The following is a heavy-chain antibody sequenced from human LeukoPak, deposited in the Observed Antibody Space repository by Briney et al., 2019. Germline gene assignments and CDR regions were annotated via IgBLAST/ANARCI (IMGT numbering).Heavy chain of an antibody. CDR2: ISSSGKTI. J-gene: IGHJ1*01. CDR3: VVGDYYDTSGYYRAFQH. D-gene: IGHD3-22*01. V-gene: IGHV3-48*04. CDR1: GFTFSSYG. Sequence: GRSLRLSCAASGFTFSSYGMHWVRQAPGKGLEWVSYISSSGKTIYYADSVKGRFTISRDNAKNSLYLQMNSLRAEDTAVYYCVVGDYYDTSGYYRAFQHWGQGTLVTVSS.